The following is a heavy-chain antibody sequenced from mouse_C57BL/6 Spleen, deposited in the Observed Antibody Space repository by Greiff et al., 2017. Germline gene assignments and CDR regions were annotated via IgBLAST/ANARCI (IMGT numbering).Heavy chain of an antibody. V-gene: IGHV5-4*01. CDR2: ISDGGSYT. D-gene: IGHD2-4*01. Sequence: EVKLMESGGGLVKPGGSLKLSCAASGFTFSSYAMSWVRQTPEKRLEWVATISDGGSYTYYPDNVKGRFTISRDNAKNNLYLQMSHLKSEDTAMYYCARDRYDYDDGTVDYWGQGTTLTVSS. CDR1: GFTFSSYA. J-gene: IGHJ2*01. CDR3: ARDRYDYDDGTVDY.